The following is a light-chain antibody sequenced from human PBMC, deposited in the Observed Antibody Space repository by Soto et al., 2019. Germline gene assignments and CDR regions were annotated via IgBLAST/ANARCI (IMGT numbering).Light chain of an antibody. CDR2: GAS. J-gene: IGKJ5*01. V-gene: IGKV3-20*01. Sequence: EIVLTQSPGTLSLSSGERATLSCRANRSVDDDFLAWYQRRPGKAPRLLIYGASNRASGIPQKFSGGGYGTYFTFTISRLEPEDFAVYYCQQYGGSPLTFGQGTRLEIK. CDR3: QQYGGSPLT. CDR1: RSVDDDF.